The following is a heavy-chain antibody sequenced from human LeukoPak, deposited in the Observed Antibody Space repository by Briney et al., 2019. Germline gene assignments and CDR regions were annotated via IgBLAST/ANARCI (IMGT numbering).Heavy chain of an antibody. CDR2: INHSGGT. D-gene: IGHD2-21*02. Sequence: SETLSLTCAVYGGSFSDYSWTWIRQPPGKGLEWIGEINHSGGTNHNPSLMSRVTISVDTSKNQFSLKLSSVTAADTAVYYCARLACGGDCYGFDPWGQGTLVTVSS. CDR3: ARLACGGDCYGFDP. CDR1: GGSFSDYS. J-gene: IGHJ5*02. V-gene: IGHV4-34*01.